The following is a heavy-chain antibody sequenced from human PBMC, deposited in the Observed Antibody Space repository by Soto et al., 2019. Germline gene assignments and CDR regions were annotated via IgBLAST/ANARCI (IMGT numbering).Heavy chain of an antibody. J-gene: IGHJ6*02. CDR2: INPNTGST. CDR1: GYTFTTYY. CDR3: ARDPNFSLTFHYYGMDV. V-gene: IGHV1-46*01. D-gene: IGHD7-27*01. Sequence: QVQLVQSGAEVKKPGASVTVSCQASGYTFTTYYIHWVRQAPGQGLEWKGIINPNTGSTSNAQKFQGRFTVTRDTSTSTVYMDLSSLSSEDTAVYFCARDPNFSLTFHYYGMDVWGQGTAVTVSS.